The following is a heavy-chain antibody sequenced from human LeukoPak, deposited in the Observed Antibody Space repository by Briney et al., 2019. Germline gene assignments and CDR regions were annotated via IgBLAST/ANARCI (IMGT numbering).Heavy chain of an antibody. CDR2: IRYDGSNK. CDR1: GFTFSSYG. D-gene: IGHD6-19*01. V-gene: IGHV3-30*02. CDR3: RAVDYFDY. Sequence: GGSLRLSCAASGFTFSSYGIHWLRQAPGKGLEWVAFIRYDGSNKYYADSVKGRFTISRDNSKNTLYLQMNSLRAEDTAVYYCRAVDYFDYWGQGTLVTVSS. J-gene: IGHJ4*02.